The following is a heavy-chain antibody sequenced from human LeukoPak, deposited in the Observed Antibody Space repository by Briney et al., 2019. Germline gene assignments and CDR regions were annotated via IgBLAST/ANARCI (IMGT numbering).Heavy chain of an antibody. V-gene: IGHV1-69*13. CDR3: ARVEEWGTSEFDY. CDR2: IIPIFGTA. Sequence: SVKVSCKASGGTFSSYAISWVRQAPGQGLEWMGGIIPIFGTANYAQKFQGRVTITADESTSTAYMELSSLRSEDTAVYYCARVEEWGTSEFDYWGQGTLVTVSS. CDR1: GGTFSSYA. J-gene: IGHJ4*02. D-gene: IGHD1-14*01.